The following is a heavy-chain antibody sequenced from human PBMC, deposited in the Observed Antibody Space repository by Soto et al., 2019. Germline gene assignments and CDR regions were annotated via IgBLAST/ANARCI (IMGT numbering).Heavy chain of an antibody. CDR3: ARGRYCSGGSCYSDTYYFDY. V-gene: IGHV3-11*01. D-gene: IGHD2-15*01. Sequence: GGSLRLSCAASGFTFSDYYMSWIRQAPGKGLEWVSYISSGGSTIYYADSVRGRFTISRDNAKKSLYLQMNSLRAEDTAVYYCARGRYCSGGSCYSDTYYFDYWGQGTLVTVSS. J-gene: IGHJ4*02. CDR1: GFTFSDYY. CDR2: ISSGGSTI.